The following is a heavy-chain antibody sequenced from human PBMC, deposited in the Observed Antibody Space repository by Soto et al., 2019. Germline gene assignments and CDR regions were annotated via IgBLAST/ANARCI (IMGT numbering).Heavy chain of an antibody. Sequence: PGGSLRLSCAASGFSVTSNYMTWVRQAPGKGLEGVAFIYAGGNTYYPDAVKGRFTISSDNSKNTLFLQMNNLRAEDTAVYYCARVTTFYDILTSSYVINYFHXWGQVTRFTVSX. D-gene: IGHD3-9*01. V-gene: IGHV3-53*01. CDR2: IYAGGNT. CDR1: GFSVTSNY. J-gene: IGHJ4*02. CDR3: ARVTTFYDILTSSYVINYFHX.